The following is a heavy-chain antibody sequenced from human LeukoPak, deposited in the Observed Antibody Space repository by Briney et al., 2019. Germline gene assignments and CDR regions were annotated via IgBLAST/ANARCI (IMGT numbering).Heavy chain of an antibody. CDR2: IYYSGST. V-gene: IGHV4-59*08. CDR1: GGSISSYY. J-gene: IGHJ3*02. D-gene: IGHD3-9*01. Sequence: SETLSLTCTVSGGSISSYYWSWIRQPPGKGLEWIGYIYYSGSTNYNPSLKSRVTISVDTSKNQFSLKLSSVTAADTAVYYCAGYYDILTGYLDAFDIWGQGTMVTVSS. CDR3: AGYYDILTGYLDAFDI.